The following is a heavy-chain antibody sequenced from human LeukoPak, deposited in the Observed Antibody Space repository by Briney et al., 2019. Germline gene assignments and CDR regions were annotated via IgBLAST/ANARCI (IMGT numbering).Heavy chain of an antibody. J-gene: IGHJ4*02. CDR3: ARGRNTYPAAMPFFDY. V-gene: IGHV3-21*01. D-gene: IGHD2-2*01. Sequence: PGGSLRLSCAASGFTFSDYYMNWVRQAPGKGLEWVSSISSSSSYIYYADSVKGRFTISRDNAKNSLYLQMNSLRAEDTAVYYCARGRNTYPAAMPFFDYWGQGTLVTVSS. CDR2: ISSSSSYI. CDR1: GFTFSDYY.